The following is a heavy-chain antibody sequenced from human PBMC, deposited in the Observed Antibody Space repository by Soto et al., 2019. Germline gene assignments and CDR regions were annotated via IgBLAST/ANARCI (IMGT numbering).Heavy chain of an antibody. D-gene: IGHD2-2*01. CDR1: GYTFTTYY. Sequence: ASVKVSCKASGYTFTTYYIHWVRQAPGQGLEWMGIINPSTGSTVYTQKFQGRVTLTRDTSTSTVYMELSSLTSDDTAVYFCARDDVPAAMKVSAYWGQGTLVTVSS. CDR3: ARDDVPAAMKVSAY. J-gene: IGHJ1*01. CDR2: INPSTGST. V-gene: IGHV1-46*01.